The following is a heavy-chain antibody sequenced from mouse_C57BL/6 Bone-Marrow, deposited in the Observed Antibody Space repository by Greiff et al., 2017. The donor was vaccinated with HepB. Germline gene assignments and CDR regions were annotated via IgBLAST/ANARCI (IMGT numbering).Heavy chain of an antibody. CDR2: INPSSGGT. CDR1: GYAFTNYL. J-gene: IGHJ4*01. D-gene: IGHD2-13*01. V-gene: IGHV1-54*01. CDR3: ARKTTADPMDY. Sequence: VQRVESGAELVRPGTSVKVSCKASGYAFTNYLIEWVKQRPGQGLEWIGVINPSSGGTNYNEKFKGKATLTADKSSSNAYMQLSSLASEDSEVYFCARKTTADPMDYWGQGTSVTVSS.